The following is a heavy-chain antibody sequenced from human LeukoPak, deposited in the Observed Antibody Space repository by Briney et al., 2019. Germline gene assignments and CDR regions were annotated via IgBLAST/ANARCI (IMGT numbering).Heavy chain of an antibody. CDR1: GFTFSSYG. CDR3: AKDPGWLQYYYYYGMDV. D-gene: IGHD5-12*01. CDR2: ISYDGSNK. Sequence: GGSLRLSCAASGFTFSSYGMHWVRQAPVKGLEWVAVISYDGSNKYYADSVKGRFTISRDNSKNTLYLQMNSLRAEDTAVYYCAKDPGWLQYYYYYGMDVWGQGTTVTVSS. J-gene: IGHJ6*02. V-gene: IGHV3-30*18.